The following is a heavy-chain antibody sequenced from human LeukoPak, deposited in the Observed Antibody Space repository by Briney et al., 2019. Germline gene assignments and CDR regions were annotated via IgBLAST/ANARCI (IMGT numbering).Heavy chain of an antibody. D-gene: IGHD2-2*01. V-gene: IGHV3-74*01. CDR2: INSDGSST. J-gene: IGHJ4*02. Sequence: GGSLRLSCAASGFTFSSYWMHWVRQAPGKGLVWVSRINSDGSSTSYADSVKGRFTISRDNAKNTLYLQTNSLRAEDTAVYYCARGGDIVVVPAAMGWSGYHFDYWGQGTLVTVSS. CDR1: GFTFSSYW. CDR3: ARGGDIVVVPAAMGWSGYHFDY.